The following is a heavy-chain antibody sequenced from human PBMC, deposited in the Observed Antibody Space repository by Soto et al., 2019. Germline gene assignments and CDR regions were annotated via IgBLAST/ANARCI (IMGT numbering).Heavy chain of an antibody. V-gene: IGHV3-30*18. D-gene: IGHD3-3*01. CDR1: GCTVSSYG. CDR2: MSHDGSDK. J-gene: IGHJ6*02. CDR3: KKRRNLLRFFASSSGMEV. Sequence: QMRLEESGGGVVHPGRSLRLSCAASGCTVSSYGMHCVRQAPGRGLECVAFMSHDGSDKYYGDSVKGRFAISRDNSRNRVYLHMTRLRADDTAVYYCKKRRNLLRFFASSSGMEVWGQGTTVTVSS.